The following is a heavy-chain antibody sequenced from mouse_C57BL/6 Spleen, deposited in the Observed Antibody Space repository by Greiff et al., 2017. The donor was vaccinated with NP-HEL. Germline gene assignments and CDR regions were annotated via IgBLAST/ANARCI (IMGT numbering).Heavy chain of an antibody. V-gene: IGHV1-18*01. Sequence: EVQLQQSGPELVKPGASVKIPCKASGYTFTDYNMDWVKQSHGKSLEWIGDINPNNGGTIYNQKFKGKATLTVDKSSSTAYMELRSLTSEDTAVYYCARSRITTVVATRYFDVWGTGTTVTVSS. D-gene: IGHD1-1*01. CDR2: INPNNGGT. CDR3: ARSRITTVVATRYFDV. J-gene: IGHJ1*03. CDR1: GYTFTDYN.